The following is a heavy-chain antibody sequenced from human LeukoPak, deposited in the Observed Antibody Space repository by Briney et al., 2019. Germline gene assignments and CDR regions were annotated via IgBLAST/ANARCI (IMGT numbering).Heavy chain of an antibody. D-gene: IGHD5-24*01. Sequence: PGGSLRLSCAASGFTVSSNYMSWVRQAPGKGLEWVSVIYSGGSTYYADSVKGRFTISRDNSKNTLYLQMNSLRAEDTAVYYCARVGRDGYNQYYYYGMDVWGQGTTVTVSS. CDR3: ARVGRDGYNQYYYYGMDV. V-gene: IGHV3-66*01. CDR2: IYSGGST. J-gene: IGHJ6*02. CDR1: GFTVSSNY.